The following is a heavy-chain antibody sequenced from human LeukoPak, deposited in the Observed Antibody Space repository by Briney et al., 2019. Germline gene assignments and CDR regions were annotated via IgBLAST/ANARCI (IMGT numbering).Heavy chain of an antibody. D-gene: IGHD3-10*02. CDR1: GFSLSTHGVG. CDR3: AHRHDVRGVVVTFDS. J-gene: IGHJ4*02. V-gene: IGHV2-5*02. Sequence: SGPTLVKPTQTLTLTCTFSGFSLSTHGVGVGWIRQPPGNAVEWLALISWDDGERYSPSLRSRLTITKDTSKNQVVLTMTNMDPVDTATYYCAHRHDVRGVVVTFDSWGQGTLVTVSS. CDR2: ISWDDGE.